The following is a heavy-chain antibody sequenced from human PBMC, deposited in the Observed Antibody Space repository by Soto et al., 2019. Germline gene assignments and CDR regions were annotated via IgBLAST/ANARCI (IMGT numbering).Heavy chain of an antibody. Sequence: PSETLSLTCTVSGDSVSSGRYYWGWVRQPPGKGLEWIGYIYYSGSTNYNPSLKSRVTISVDTSKNQFSLKLSSATAADTAVYYCASGSSGWYTNAFDIWGQGTMVTVSS. CDR2: IYYSGST. D-gene: IGHD6-19*01. V-gene: IGHV4-61*01. CDR1: GDSVSSGRYY. CDR3: ASGSSGWYTNAFDI. J-gene: IGHJ3*02.